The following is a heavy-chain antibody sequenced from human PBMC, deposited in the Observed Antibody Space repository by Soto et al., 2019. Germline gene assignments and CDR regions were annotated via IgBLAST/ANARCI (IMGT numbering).Heavy chain of an antibody. J-gene: IGHJ4*02. CDR3: ARDGVANGPDLDY. V-gene: IGHV3-48*02. Sequence: GGSLRLSCAASGFTFSYYSMNWVRQAPGKGLEWVSYISGSGSTIYYADSVKGRFTISRDNAKNSLYLQMNSLRDEDTAVYYCARDGVANGPDLDYGGQGSLVTVSP. D-gene: IGHD2-15*01. CDR2: ISGSGSTI. CDR1: GFTFSYYS.